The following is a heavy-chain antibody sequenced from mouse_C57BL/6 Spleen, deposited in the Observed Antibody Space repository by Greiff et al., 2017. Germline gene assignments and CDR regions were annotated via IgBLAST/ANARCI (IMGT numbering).Heavy chain of an antibody. CDR3: AYYGSSPYYAMDY. D-gene: IGHD1-1*01. CDR2: INPNNGVP. V-gene: IGHV1-22*01. CDR1: AYTFTAYN. Sequence: PGPKLVKPGASVKMSCKASAYTFTAYNIHWVKQSHGTSLEWIGYINPNNGVPSSNQKFKGKATLTVNKSSSTAYMELRSLTSEDSAVYYCAYYGSSPYYAMDYWGQGTSVTVSS. J-gene: IGHJ4*01.